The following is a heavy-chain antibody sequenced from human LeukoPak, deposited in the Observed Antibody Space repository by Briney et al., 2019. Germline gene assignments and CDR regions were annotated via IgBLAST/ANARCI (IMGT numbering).Heavy chain of an antibody. V-gene: IGHV4-34*01. Sequence: PSETLSLTCAVYGGSFSGHYWSWLRQPPGKGLEWIGEIKHSGSTNYNPSLKSRVTISVDTSKNQFSLKLSSVTAADTAVYYCARDRGIAAAGPFDYWGQGTLVTVSS. CDR1: GGSFSGHY. CDR2: IKHSGST. D-gene: IGHD6-13*01. J-gene: IGHJ4*02. CDR3: ARDRGIAAAGPFDY.